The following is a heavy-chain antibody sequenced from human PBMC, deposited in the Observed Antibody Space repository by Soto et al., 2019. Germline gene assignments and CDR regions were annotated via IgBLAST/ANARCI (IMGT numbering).Heavy chain of an antibody. CDR1: GYSFTSYW. V-gene: IGHV5-10-1*01. Sequence: GSGYSFTSYWISWVRQMPGKGLEWMGRIDPSDSYTNYSPSFQGHVTISADKSISTAYLQWSSLKASDTAMYYCARRKSGTRDAFDIWGQGTMVTVSS. CDR2: IDPSDSYT. J-gene: IGHJ3*02. CDR3: ARRKSGTRDAFDI. D-gene: IGHD3-10*01.